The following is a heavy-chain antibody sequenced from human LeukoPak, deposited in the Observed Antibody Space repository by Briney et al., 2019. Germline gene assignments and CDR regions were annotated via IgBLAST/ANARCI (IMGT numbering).Heavy chain of an antibody. CDR2: ISSISSYI. D-gene: IGHD2-2*01. CDR3: ARDQRYCSSTSCYDNIDY. V-gene: IGHV3-21*01. J-gene: IGHJ4*02. Sequence: GGSLRPSCAASGFTFSSDSMNWARQAPRNGLEWVSSISSISSYIYYADSVKGRFTISRANAKNSLYLQMNSLRAEDTAVYYCARDQRYCSSTSCYDNIDYWGQGTLVTVSS. CDR1: GFTFSSDS.